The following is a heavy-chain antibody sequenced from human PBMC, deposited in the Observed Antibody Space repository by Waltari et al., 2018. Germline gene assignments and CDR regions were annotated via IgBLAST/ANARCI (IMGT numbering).Heavy chain of an antibody. CDR2: IGGTHSNI. D-gene: IGHD3-10*01. J-gene: IGHJ5*02. Sequence: EERLVESGGGLVKPGGSLRLSCVASGFRCSDYDMNWVRQAPGTGLEWLSSIGGTHSNIFYAESVRGRFTVSRDNSKNSLYLEMSNVRAEDTGLYYCTRDLYGSGGDWFDPWGQGTLVTVSP. CDR3: TRDLYGSGGDWFDP. V-gene: IGHV3-21*03. CDR1: GFRCSDYD.